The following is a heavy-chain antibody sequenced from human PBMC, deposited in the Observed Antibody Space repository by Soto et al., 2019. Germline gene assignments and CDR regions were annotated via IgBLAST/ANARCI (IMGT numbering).Heavy chain of an antibody. CDR3: ARDYDSSGYPRYYFDY. CDR2: INAGNGNT. Sequence: ASVKVSCKASGYTFTSYGINWVRQAPGQGLEWLGWINAGNGNTKYSQKFQGRVTITRDTSASTAYMELSSLRSEDTAVYYCARDYDSSGYPRYYFDYWGQGTLVTVSS. D-gene: IGHD3-22*01. V-gene: IGHV1-18*01. CDR1: GYTFTSYG. J-gene: IGHJ4*02.